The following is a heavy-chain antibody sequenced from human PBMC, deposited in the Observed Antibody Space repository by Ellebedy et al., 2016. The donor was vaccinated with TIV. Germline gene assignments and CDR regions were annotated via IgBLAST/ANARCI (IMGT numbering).Heavy chain of an antibody. Sequence: SLKISXAASGFTFDDYAMHWVRQAPGKGLEWVSGISWNSGSIGYADSVKGRFTISRDNAKNSLYLQMNSLRAEDTALYYCAKGIAVAVRGLDYWGQGTLVTVSS. CDR3: AKGIAVAVRGLDY. D-gene: IGHD6-19*01. CDR2: ISWNSGSI. J-gene: IGHJ4*02. CDR1: GFTFDDYA. V-gene: IGHV3-9*01.